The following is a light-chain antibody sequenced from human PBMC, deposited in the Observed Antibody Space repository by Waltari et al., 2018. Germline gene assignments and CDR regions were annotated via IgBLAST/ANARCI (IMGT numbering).Light chain of an antibody. Sequence: QSVLTQPPSVSGAPGQRVTIPCPGSRSNIGAVYDLQWYQQIPGTAPKVLIYRNQKRPSGVPDRFSGSKSGTSASLAITGLQAEDEADYYCQSYDANLSGWVFGGGTKVTV. CDR2: RNQ. V-gene: IGLV1-40*01. CDR3: QSYDANLSGWV. CDR1: RSNIGAVYD. J-gene: IGLJ3*02.